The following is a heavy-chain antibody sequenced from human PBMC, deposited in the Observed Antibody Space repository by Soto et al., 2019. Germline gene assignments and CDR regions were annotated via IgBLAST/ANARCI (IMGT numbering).Heavy chain of an antibody. D-gene: IGHD6-19*01. J-gene: IGHJ4*02. V-gene: IGHV3-74*01. CDR1: GFTFSTYW. CDR2: INSDGSST. CDR3: ARGMAVAGTGHRLIFDD. Sequence: PGGSLRLSCAASGFTFSTYWMHWVRQAPGKGLVWVSRINSDGSSTSYADPVKGRFTISRDNAKNTLYLQMNSLRAEDTAVYYCARGMAVAGTGHRLIFDDWGQGTQVTSPQ.